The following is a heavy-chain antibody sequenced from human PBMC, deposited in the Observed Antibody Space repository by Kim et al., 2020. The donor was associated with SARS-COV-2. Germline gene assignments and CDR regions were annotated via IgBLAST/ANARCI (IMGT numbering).Heavy chain of an antibody. V-gene: IGHV3-21*01. J-gene: IGHJ4*02. Sequence: GGSLRLSCAASGFTFNSFDMTWVRQAPGKGLEWVSSISGSSGSTSYTDSLRGRFTISRDNAQKSLYLQMNSLRAEDTAIYYCARGRCYFDFLGQGTLVT. CDR3: ARGRCYFDF. CDR2: ISGSSGST. D-gene: IGHD2-8*01. CDR1: GFTFNSFD.